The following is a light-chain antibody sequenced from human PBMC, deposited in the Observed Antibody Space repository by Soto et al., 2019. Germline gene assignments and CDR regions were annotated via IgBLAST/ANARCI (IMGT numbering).Light chain of an antibody. J-gene: IGKJ2*01. CDR1: QSLLYSSNNKNF. Sequence: DIVMTQSPDSLAVSLGERATINCKSSQSLLYSSNNKNFLAWYQQKPGQPPKLLFYWASTRQSGVPDRFSGSGSGTDFTLTISSLQPEDFATYFCQESYSTPYTFGLGTKVDIK. CDR3: QESYSTPYT. V-gene: IGKV4-1*01. CDR2: WAS.